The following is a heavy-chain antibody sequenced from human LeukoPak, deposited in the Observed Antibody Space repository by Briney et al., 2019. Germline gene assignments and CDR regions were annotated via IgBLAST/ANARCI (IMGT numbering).Heavy chain of an antibody. CDR2: ITSSSSSI. CDR1: GFTFSSYS. Sequence: GGSLRLSCAASGFTFSSYSLNWVRQAPGKGLEWVSYITSSSSSIYYADSVKGRFTISRDNAKNSLYLQMNSLRAEDTAVYYCARDYCSGGRCYSVDYWGQGTLVTVSS. D-gene: IGHD2-15*01. V-gene: IGHV3-48*04. J-gene: IGHJ4*02. CDR3: ARDYCSGGRCYSVDY.